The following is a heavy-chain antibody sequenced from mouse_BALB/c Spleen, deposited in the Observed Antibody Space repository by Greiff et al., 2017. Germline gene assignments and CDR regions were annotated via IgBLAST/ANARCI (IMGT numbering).Heavy chain of an antibody. J-gene: IGHJ1*01. D-gene: IGHD2-4*01. V-gene: IGHV2-9*02. CDR2: IWAGGST. CDR3: ARGYYYDYDWYFDV. Sequence: QVQLQQSGPGLVAPSQSLSITCTVSGFSLTSYGVHWVRQPPGKGLEWLGVIWAGGSTNYNSALMSRLSISKDNSKSQVFLKMNSLQTDDTAMYYCARGYYYDYDWYFDVWGAGTTVTVSS. CDR1: GFSLTSYG.